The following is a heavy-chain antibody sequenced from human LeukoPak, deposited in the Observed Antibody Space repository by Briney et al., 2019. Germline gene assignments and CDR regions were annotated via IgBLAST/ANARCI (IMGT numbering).Heavy chain of an antibody. D-gene: IGHD1-1*01. Sequence: SETLSLTCAVYGGSFSGYYWSWIRQPPGKGLEWIGYIYHSGSTYYNPSLQSRVTISVDRSKNQFSLKLSSVTAADTAVYYCARVGPGSDFDYWGQGTLVTVSS. CDR2: IYHSGST. CDR1: GGSFSGYY. J-gene: IGHJ4*02. V-gene: IGHV4-34*01. CDR3: ARVGPGSDFDY.